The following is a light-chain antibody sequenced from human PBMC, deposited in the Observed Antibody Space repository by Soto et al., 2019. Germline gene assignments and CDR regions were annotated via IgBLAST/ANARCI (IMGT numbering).Light chain of an antibody. Sequence: EIVLTQSPGTLSLSPGERATLSCRASQSVGSSYLAWYQQKPGQAPRLLIFGASNRATGIPDRFSGSGSGTDFTLTISRLEPADFAVYYCQQYGTPPWTFGQGTKVEIK. V-gene: IGKV3-20*01. J-gene: IGKJ1*01. CDR1: QSVGSSY. CDR3: QQYGTPPWT. CDR2: GAS.